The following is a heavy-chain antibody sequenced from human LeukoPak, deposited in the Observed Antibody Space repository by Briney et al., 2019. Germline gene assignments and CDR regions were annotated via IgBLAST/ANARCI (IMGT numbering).Heavy chain of an antibody. CDR1: GFTFSSYS. CDR3: ARDRHESRSYYFFDY. J-gene: IGHJ4*02. V-gene: IGHV3-48*02. D-gene: IGHD1-26*01. CDR2: ISSSSSTI. Sequence: GGSLRLSCAATGFTFSSYSMNWVRQAPGKGLEWVSYISSSSSTIYYADSVKGRFTISRDNAKNSLYLQMNSLRDEDTAVYYCARDRHESRSYYFFDYWGQGTLVTVSS.